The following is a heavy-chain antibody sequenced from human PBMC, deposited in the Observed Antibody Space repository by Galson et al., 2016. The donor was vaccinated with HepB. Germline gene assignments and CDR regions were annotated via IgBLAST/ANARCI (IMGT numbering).Heavy chain of an antibody. V-gene: IGHV4-39*07. J-gene: IGHJ4*02. CDR3: ARSPKNYYDSSGYFD. D-gene: IGHD3-22*01. CDR2: VYYTGNS. CDR1: GDSISSSSYY. Sequence: SETLSLTCTVSGDSISSSSYYWGWIRQPPGKGLEWIGDVYYTGNSYYNPSLKSRATISVDKSKNQFSLKLNSVTAADTAVYYCARSPKNYYDSSGYFDWGQGTLVTVSS.